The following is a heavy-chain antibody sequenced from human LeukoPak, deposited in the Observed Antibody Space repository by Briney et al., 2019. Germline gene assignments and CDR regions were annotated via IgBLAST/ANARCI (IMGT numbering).Heavy chain of an antibody. CDR3: ARGRRKMATFRGDSGY. CDR1: GYTFTSYD. Sequence: ASVKVSCKASGYTFTSYDINWVRQATGQGLEWMGWMNPNSGNTGYAQKFQGRVTMTRNTSISTAYMELSSLRSEDTAVYYCARGRRKMATFRGDSGYWGQGTLVNVSS. D-gene: IGHD5-24*01. V-gene: IGHV1-8*01. CDR2: MNPNSGNT. J-gene: IGHJ4*02.